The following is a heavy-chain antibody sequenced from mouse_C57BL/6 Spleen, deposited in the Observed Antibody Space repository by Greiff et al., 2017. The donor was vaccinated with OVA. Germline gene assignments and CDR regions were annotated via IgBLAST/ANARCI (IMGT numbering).Heavy chain of an antibody. D-gene: IGHD2-4*01. CDR2: FYPGSGSI. Sequence: QVQLQQSGAELVKPGASVKLSCKASGYTFTEYTIHWVKQRSGQGLEWIGWFYPGSGSIKYNEKFKDKATLTADKSSSTVYMELSRLTSEDSAVYFCARHEAPLYYDYDLYAMDYWGQGTSVTVSS. V-gene: IGHV1-62-2*01. J-gene: IGHJ4*01. CDR1: GYTFTEYT. CDR3: ARHEAPLYYDYDLYAMDY.